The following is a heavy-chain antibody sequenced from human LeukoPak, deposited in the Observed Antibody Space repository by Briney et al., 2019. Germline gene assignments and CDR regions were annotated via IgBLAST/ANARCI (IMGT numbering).Heavy chain of an antibody. V-gene: IGHV1-8*01. D-gene: IGHD2-2*01. Sequence: ASVKVSCKASGYTFSNFDINWVRQATGQRPEWMGWMNPESGNTGYAQKFQGRVTMTRDSSKSTAYMELISLRFEDTAIYYCTRAIRHQLLSDYWGQGTLVTVSS. CDR2: MNPESGNT. CDR3: TRAIRHQLLSDY. J-gene: IGHJ4*02. CDR1: GYTFSNFD.